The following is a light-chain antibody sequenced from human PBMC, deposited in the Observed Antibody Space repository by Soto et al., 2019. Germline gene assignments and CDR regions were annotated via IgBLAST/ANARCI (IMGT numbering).Light chain of an antibody. V-gene: IGKV1-33*01. CDR2: ASS. J-gene: IGKJ3*01. CDR1: QDISSD. Sequence: DVYLTQSPSSLSASVGDRVTITCRASQDISSDVTWYQVKPGQVPKVILYASSILDIGVPSRFSGRGSESRFTLTISSLQTEDFATYYCQHFYSFPFTFGPGTRVDV. CDR3: QHFYSFPFT.